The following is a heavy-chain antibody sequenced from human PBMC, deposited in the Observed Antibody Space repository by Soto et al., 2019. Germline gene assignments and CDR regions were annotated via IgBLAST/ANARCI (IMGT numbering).Heavy chain of an antibody. V-gene: IGHV3-23*01. CDR1: GFTFRSYG. J-gene: IGHJ4*02. D-gene: IGHD6-13*01. CDR2: IGSSGSTT. CDR3: AKLITAVGTAY. Sequence: EVQLLESGGGLVQPGGSLRLSCAASGFTFRSYGRSWVRQAPGKGLEWVSSIGSSGSTTYYADSVKGRFTISRDNSKHTVNLQMNSLRAEDTALYYCAKLITAVGTAYWGQGTLVTVSS.